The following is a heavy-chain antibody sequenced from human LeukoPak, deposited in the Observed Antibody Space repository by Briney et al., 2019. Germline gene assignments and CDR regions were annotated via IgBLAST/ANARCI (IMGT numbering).Heavy chain of an antibody. CDR1: GGSISSYY. CDR3: ARVRRTAGHYYYYYMDV. V-gene: IGHV4-59*12. D-gene: IGHD6-13*01. J-gene: IGHJ6*03. Sequence: SETLSLTCTVSGGSISSYYWSWIRQPPGKGLEWIGYIHFSGSTNYNPSLKSRVTVSDDKSKNQFSLKLSSVTAADTAVYYCARVRRTAGHYYYYYMDVRGKGTTVTVS. CDR2: IHFSGST.